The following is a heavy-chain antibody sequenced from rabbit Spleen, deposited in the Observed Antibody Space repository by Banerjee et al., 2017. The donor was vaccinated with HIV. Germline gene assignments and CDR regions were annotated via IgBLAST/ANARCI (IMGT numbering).Heavy chain of an antibody. D-gene: IGHD8-1*01. CDR3: ARDGAGGSYFAL. Sequence: QSLEESGGDLVKPGASLTLTCKASGFTISSTYWICWVRQAPGKGLEWIACIDDVDGSTYYASWAKGRFTISKTSSTTVTLQMTSLTAADTAAYFCARDGAGGSYFALWGQGTLVTVS. V-gene: IGHV1S40*01. CDR2: IDDVDGST. J-gene: IGHJ3*01. CDR1: GFTISSTYW.